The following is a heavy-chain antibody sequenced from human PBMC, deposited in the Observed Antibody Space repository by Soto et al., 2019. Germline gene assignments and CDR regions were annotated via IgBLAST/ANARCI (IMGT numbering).Heavy chain of an antibody. CDR2: TYYRSKWYN. CDR1: GDSVSSNSAA. CDR3: ARDSRYCSSTSCSNKHIWYYYYGMDV. J-gene: IGHJ6*02. D-gene: IGHD2-2*01. Sequence: SQTLSLTCAISGDSVSSNSAAWNWIRQSPSRGLEWLGRTYYRSKWYNDYAVSVKSRITINPDTSKNQFSLQLNSVTPEDTAVYYCARDSRYCSSTSCSNKHIWYYYYGMDVWGQGTTVTVSS. V-gene: IGHV6-1*01.